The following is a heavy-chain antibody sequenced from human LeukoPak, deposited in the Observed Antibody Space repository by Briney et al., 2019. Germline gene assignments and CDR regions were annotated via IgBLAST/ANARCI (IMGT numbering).Heavy chain of an antibody. CDR3: ASQPGSSNIFDY. Sequence: PSETLSLTCTVSGGSISSYYWSWIRQPPGKGLEWIGYIYYSGSTNYNPSLKSRVTISVDTSKNQFSLKLSSVTAADTAVYYCASQPGSSNIFDYWGQGTLVTVSS. D-gene: IGHD1-14*01. CDR2: IYYSGST. CDR1: GGSISSYY. V-gene: IGHV4-59*01. J-gene: IGHJ4*02.